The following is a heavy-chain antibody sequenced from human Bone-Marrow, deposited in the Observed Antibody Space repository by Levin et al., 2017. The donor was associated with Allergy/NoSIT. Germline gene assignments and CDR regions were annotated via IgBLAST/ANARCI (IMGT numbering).Heavy chain of an antibody. D-gene: IGHD3-10*01. V-gene: IGHV3-20*04. CDR1: GFTFDDYG. CDR3: ARAGVDYGSGSYYCVFDY. CDR2: INWNGGST. J-gene: IGHJ4*02. Sequence: GESLKISCAASGFTFDDYGMSWVRQAPGKGLEWVSGINWNGGSTGYADSVKGRFTISRDNAKNSLYLQMNSLRAEDTALYYCARAGVDYGSGSYYCVFDYWGQGTLVTVSS.